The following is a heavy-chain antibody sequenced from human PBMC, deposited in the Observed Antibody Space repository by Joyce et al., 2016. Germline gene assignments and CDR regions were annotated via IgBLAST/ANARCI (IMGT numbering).Heavy chain of an antibody. D-gene: IGHD6-19*01. V-gene: IGHV4-4*07. Sequence: QVQLQESGPGLVKPSETLSLTCTVSGGSISGYFGSWIRQPAGKGLQWIGRIYPSVSTNYNHSLKSRVTMSVDTAKNQFSLRLNSVTAADTAVYYCARDIGWFSSWGQGTTVTVSS. CDR2: IYPSVST. J-gene: IGHJ6*02. CDR3: ARDIGWFSS. CDR1: GGSISGYF.